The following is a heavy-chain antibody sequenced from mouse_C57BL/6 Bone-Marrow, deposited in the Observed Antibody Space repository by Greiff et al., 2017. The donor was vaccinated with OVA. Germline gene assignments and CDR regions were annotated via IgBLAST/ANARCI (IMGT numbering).Heavy chain of an antibody. CDR2: IYPSDSET. Sequence: QVQLQQPGAELVRPGSSVKLSCKASGYTFTSYWMDWVKQRPGQGLEWIGNIYPSDSETHYNQKFKDKATLTVDKSSSTAYMQLSSLTSEDSAVYYCARSRYRLFDYWGQGTTLTVSS. J-gene: IGHJ2*01. V-gene: IGHV1-61*01. CDR3: ARSRYRLFDY. CDR1: GYTFTSYW. D-gene: IGHD2-14*01.